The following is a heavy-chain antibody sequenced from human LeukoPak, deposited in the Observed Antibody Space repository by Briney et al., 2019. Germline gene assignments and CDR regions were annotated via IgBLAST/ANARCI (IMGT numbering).Heavy chain of an antibody. CDR3: ASGRQFLEWLLEDYFDY. Sequence: PSQTLSLTCTVSGGSISSGGYYWSWIRQHPGKGLEWIGYIYYSGSTYYNPSLKSRVTISVDTSKNQFSLKLSSVTAADTAVYYCASGRQFLEWLLEDYFDYWGQGTLVTVSS. CDR2: IYYSGST. CDR1: GGSISSGGYY. D-gene: IGHD3-3*01. V-gene: IGHV4-31*03. J-gene: IGHJ4*02.